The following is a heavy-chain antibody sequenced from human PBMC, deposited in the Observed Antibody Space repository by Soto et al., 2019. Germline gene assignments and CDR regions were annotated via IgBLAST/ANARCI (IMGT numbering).Heavy chain of an antibody. V-gene: IGHV4-34*01. J-gene: IGHJ5*02. CDR1: GGSFSGYY. Sequence: QVQLQQWGAGLLKPSETLSLTCAVYGGSFSGYYWSWIRQPPGKGLEWIGEINHSGSTNYNPSLTSRVTISVDTSKNQFSLKLSSVTAADTAVYYCARGPSMGWFDPWGQGTLVTVSS. CDR2: INHSGST. CDR3: ARGPSMGWFDP. D-gene: IGHD3-10*01.